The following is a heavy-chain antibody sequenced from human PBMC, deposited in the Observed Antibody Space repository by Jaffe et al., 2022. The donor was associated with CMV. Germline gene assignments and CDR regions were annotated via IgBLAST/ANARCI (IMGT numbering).Heavy chain of an antibody. CDR3: ARGVWYDILTGYPWWKYYFDY. Sequence: QVQLQQWGAGLLKPSETLSLTCAVYGGSFSGYYWSWIRQPPGKGLEWIGEINHSGSTNYNPSLKSRVTISVDTSKNQFSLKLSSVTAADTAVYYCARGVWYDILTGYPWWKYYFDYWGQGTLVTVSS. D-gene: IGHD3-9*01. V-gene: IGHV4-34*01. J-gene: IGHJ4*02. CDR2: INHSGST. CDR1: GGSFSGYY.